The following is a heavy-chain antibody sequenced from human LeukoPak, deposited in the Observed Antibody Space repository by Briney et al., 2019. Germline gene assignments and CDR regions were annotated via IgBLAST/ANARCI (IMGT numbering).Heavy chain of an antibody. J-gene: IGHJ4*02. Sequence: SETPSLTCIVSNGSISSNTYYWGWIRQPPGQGLEWIGTIYYTGSTYNNPSLKSRVTISGDTSKNQFSLKLSSVTAADTAVYYCARDPYSSGWYDYWGQGTLVTVSS. CDR2: IYYTGST. D-gene: IGHD6-19*01. CDR1: NGSISSNTYY. V-gene: IGHV4-39*07. CDR3: ARDPYSSGWYDY.